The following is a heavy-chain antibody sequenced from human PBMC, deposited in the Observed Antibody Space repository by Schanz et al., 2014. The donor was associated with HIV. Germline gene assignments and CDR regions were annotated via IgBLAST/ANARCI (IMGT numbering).Heavy chain of an antibody. CDR1: GYTFTNYD. V-gene: IGHV1-8*01. D-gene: IGHD4-17*01. CDR3: ARGRETVTTYFDF. Sequence: QVQLVQSGAEVKKPGASVKVSCKASGYTFTNYDINWVRQATGQGLEWMGWISAYNGNTNYAQKFQGRVTMTRDTSTSTAYMELSSLRSEDTAVYYCARGRETVTTYFDFWGQGTLVTVSS. J-gene: IGHJ4*02. CDR2: ISAYNGNT.